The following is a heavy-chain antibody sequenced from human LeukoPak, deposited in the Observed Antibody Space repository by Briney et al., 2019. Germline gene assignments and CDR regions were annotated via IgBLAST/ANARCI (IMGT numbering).Heavy chain of an antibody. V-gene: IGHV3-23*01. Sequence: GGSLRLSCGASGFTFSNYAMYWVRQAPGKGLEWVSAISGSGGSTYYADSVKGRFTISRDNSKNTLYLQMNSLRAEDTAVYYCAKEPTYGPQDWFDPWGQGTLVTVPS. D-gene: IGHD4-17*01. CDR1: GFTFSNYA. J-gene: IGHJ5*02. CDR2: ISGSGGST. CDR3: AKEPTYGPQDWFDP.